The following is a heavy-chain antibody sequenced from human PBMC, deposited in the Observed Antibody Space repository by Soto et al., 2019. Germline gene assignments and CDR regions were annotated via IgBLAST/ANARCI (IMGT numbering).Heavy chain of an antibody. J-gene: IGHJ6*02. CDR2: INHSGST. V-gene: IGHV4-34*01. D-gene: IGHD6-19*01. CDR3: AREWYGAVAEGMDV. Sequence: SETLSLTCAVYGGSFSGYYWSWIRQPPGKGLEWIGEINHSGSTNYNPSLKSRVTISVDTSKNQFSLKLSSVTAADTAVYYCAREWYGAVAEGMDVWGQGTTVTVSS. CDR1: GGSFSGYY.